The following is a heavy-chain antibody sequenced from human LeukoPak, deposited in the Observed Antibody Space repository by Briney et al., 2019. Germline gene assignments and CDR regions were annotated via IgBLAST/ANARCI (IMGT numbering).Heavy chain of an antibody. J-gene: IGHJ5*02. CDR3: ARAYSTIFGVVNSFDP. CDR1: GYTFTSYA. D-gene: IGHD3-3*01. CDR2: INAGNGNT. V-gene: IGHV1-3*01. Sequence: ASVKVSCKASGYTFTSYAMHWVRQAPGQRLEWMGWINAGNGNTKYSQKFQGRVTMTRDTSTSTVYMELSSLRSEDTAVYYCARAYSTIFGVVNSFDPWGQGTLVTVSS.